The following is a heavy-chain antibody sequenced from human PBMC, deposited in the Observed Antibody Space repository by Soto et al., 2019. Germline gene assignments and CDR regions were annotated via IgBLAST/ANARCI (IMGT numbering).Heavy chain of an antibody. CDR3: ARATFIYYGMDV. CDR2: IIPIFGTA. J-gene: IGHJ6*02. CDR1: GGTFSSYA. Sequence: ASVKVSCKASGGTFSSYAISWVRRAPGQGLEWMGGIIPIFGTANYAQKFQGRVTITADESTSTAYMELSSLRSEDTAVYYCARATFIYYGMDVWGQGTTVTVSS. V-gene: IGHV1-69*13.